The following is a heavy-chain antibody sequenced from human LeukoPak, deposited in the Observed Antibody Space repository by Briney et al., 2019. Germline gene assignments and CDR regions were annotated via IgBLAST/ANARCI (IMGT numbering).Heavy chain of an antibody. CDR2: IYYSGST. CDR1: GGSFSGYY. V-gene: IGHV4-34*01. CDR3: ATSGWYQTGVY. J-gene: IGHJ4*02. D-gene: IGHD6-13*01. Sequence: SETLSLTCAVYGGSFSGYYWSWIRQPPGKGLEWIGSIYYSGSTYYDPSLNSRVTISVDTSKNQFSLKVTSLTAADTAVYYCATSGWYQTGVYWGQGTLVTVSS.